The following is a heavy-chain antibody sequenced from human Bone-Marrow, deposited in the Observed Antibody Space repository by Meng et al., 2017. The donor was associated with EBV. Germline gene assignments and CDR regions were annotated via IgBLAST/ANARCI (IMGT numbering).Heavy chain of an antibody. Sequence: GQMVESGRGLVKAGGSLRLSCVASGFTFSDYYMTWIRQAPGKGLEWVSYISGPGSSVYFADSVRGRFTISRDNAKNSLYLQMNSLRAEDTAVYYCARGEQWLRHYYFDHWGQGSLVTVSS. CDR2: ISGPGSSV. D-gene: IGHD6-19*01. CDR3: ARGEQWLRHYYFDH. J-gene: IGHJ4*02. V-gene: IGHV3-11*01. CDR1: GFTFSDYY.